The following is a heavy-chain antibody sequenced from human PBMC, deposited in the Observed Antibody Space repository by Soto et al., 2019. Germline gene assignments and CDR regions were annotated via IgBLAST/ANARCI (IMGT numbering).Heavy chain of an antibody. CDR1: GYTFTAYY. Sequence: ASVKVSCKTFGYTFTAYYIHWVRQAPGQGLEWMGWINPISGGTNYAQKFQGRVTMTRDTSISTAYMELARLTSDDTALFYCTRGVRVAGGSSWDNWFDPWGQGTLVTVSS. J-gene: IGHJ5*02. D-gene: IGHD2-15*01. CDR2: INPISGGT. V-gene: IGHV1-2*02. CDR3: TRGVRVAGGSSWDNWFDP.